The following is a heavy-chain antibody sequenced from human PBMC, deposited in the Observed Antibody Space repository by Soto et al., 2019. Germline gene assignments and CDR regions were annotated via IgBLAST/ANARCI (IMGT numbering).Heavy chain of an antibody. V-gene: IGHV3-23*01. CDR1: GFSLNSYG. D-gene: IGHD6-13*01. Sequence: GGSLRRSWAVSGFSLNSYGMSWVRQAPVKRLVWVSAISVSGGRRYYADFVIGRFAISRDKSKNTRYLQMNSLSAEDTAVYYGTKEDSSYWHRGQDSRLSVCS. J-gene: IGHJ1*01. CDR3: TKEDSSYWH. CDR2: ISVSGGRR.